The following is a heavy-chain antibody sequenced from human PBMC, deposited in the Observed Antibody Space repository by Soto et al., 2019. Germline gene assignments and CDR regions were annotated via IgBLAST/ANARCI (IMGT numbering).Heavy chain of an antibody. Sequence: PGPSLRLSCAASGFTFSNYGMHWVRQPPGKGLECVSLILYDGSNKYYADSVKGRFTISRDNSKNTLYLQVSSLRAEDTAVYYCAKSRDAYNFYFYYGIDVWGQGTTVTVSS. J-gene: IGHJ6*02. CDR1: GFTFSNYG. CDR3: AKSRDAYNFYFYYGIDV. V-gene: IGHV3-30*18. CDR2: ILYDGSNK. D-gene: IGHD2-2*01.